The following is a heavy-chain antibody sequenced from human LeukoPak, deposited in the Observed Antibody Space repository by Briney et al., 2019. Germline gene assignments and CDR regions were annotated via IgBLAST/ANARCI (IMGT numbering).Heavy chain of an antibody. CDR2: IKHDGSEK. V-gene: IGHV3-7*01. J-gene: IGHJ5*02. CDR1: GFTFSSYW. CDR3: ARDRVAKGNWFDP. D-gene: IGHD2-15*01. Sequence: GGSLRLSCAASGFTFSSYWMSWVRQAPGKGLEWVANIKHDGSEKYYVDSVKGRFTISRDNAKNSLYLQMNSLRAEDTAVYYCARDRVAKGNWFDPWGQGTLVTVSS.